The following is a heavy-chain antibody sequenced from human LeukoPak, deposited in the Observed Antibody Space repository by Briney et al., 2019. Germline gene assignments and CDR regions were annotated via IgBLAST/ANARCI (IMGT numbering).Heavy chain of an antibody. J-gene: IGHJ4*02. V-gene: IGHV3-30*02. Sequence: AGGSLRLSCAASGFTFSNFGMHWVRQAPGKGLEWVAFIRYDGSNKYYADSVKGRFTVSRDNSKNTLYLQMNSLRAEDTAVYYCAKEVTTVTTRSPFDYWGQGTLVTVSS. CDR2: IRYDGSNK. D-gene: IGHD4-17*01. CDR1: GFTFSNFG. CDR3: AKEVTTVTTRSPFDY.